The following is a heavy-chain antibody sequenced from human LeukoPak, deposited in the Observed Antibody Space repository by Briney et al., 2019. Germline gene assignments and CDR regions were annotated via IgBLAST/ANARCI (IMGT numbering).Heavy chain of an antibody. J-gene: IGHJ5*02. D-gene: IGHD6-6*01. Sequence: GGSLRLSCAASGFTFSDYYMSWIRQAPGKGLEWVSYISSSGSTIYYADSVKGRFTISSDNAKNSLYLLMNSLRAEDTAVYYCAGASARPGWFDPWGQGARVTVSS. CDR1: GFTFSDYY. CDR2: ISSSGSTI. V-gene: IGHV3-11*01. CDR3: AGASARPGWFDP.